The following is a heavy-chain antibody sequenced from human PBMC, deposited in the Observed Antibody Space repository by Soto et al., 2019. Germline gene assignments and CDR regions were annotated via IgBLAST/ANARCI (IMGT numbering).Heavy chain of an antibody. Sequence: QVQLVQSGAEVKKPGASVKVSCKASGYTFTSYDINWVRHATGQGLEWMGWMNPNSGNTAYAQKFQGRVTMTRNTSISTAYMELSSLRSEDTAVYYCARERSAAGTGWFDPWGQGTLVTVSS. J-gene: IGHJ5*02. CDR3: ARERSAAGTGWFDP. D-gene: IGHD6-13*01. CDR2: MNPNSGNT. CDR1: GYTFTSYD. V-gene: IGHV1-8*01.